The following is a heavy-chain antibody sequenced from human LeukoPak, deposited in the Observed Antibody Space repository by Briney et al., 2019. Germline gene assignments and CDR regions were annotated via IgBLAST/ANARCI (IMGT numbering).Heavy chain of an antibody. CDR2: ISWNSGSI. D-gene: IGHD2-15*01. J-gene: IGHJ6*02. Sequence: GGSLRLSCAASGFTFDDYAMHWVRQAPGKGLEWVSGISWNSGSIGYADSVKGRFTISRDNAKNSLYLQMNSLRAEDTALYYCAKDTELREYYYYYGMDVWGQGTTVTVSS. V-gene: IGHV3-9*01. CDR1: GFTFDDYA. CDR3: AKDTELREYYYYYGMDV.